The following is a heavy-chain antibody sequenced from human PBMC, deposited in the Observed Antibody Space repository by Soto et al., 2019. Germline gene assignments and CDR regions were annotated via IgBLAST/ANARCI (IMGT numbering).Heavy chain of an antibody. V-gene: IGHV5-10-1*01. D-gene: IGHD3-22*01. CDR2: IDPSDSYT. CDR1: GYSFTSYW. CDR3: ARQIYDSDSGPNFQYYFDS. Sequence: PGESLKISCNGSGYSFTSYWISWVRQMPGKGLEWMGRIDPSDSYTNYSPSFQGHVTISAAKSITTVFLQWSSLRASDTAMYYCARQIYDSDSGPNFQYYFDSWGQGTLVTVSS. J-gene: IGHJ4*02.